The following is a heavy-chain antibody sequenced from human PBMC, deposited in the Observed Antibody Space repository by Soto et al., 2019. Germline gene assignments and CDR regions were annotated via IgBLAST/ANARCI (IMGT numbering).Heavy chain of an antibody. CDR2: ISYDGSNK. CDR3: AKLTRGNYYYDSSGYSRNAFDI. V-gene: IGHV3-30*18. CDR1: GFTFSSYG. J-gene: IGHJ3*02. D-gene: IGHD3-22*01. Sequence: SLRLSCAASGFTFSSYGMHWVRQAPGKGLEWVAVISYDGSNKYYADSVKGRFTISRDNSKNTLYLQMNSLRAEDTAVYYCAKLTRGNYYYDSSGYSRNAFDIWGQGTRVTVSS.